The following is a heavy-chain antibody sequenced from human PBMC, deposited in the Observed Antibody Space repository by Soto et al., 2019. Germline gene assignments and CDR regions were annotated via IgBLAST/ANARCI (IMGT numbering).Heavy chain of an antibody. CDR1: GFIFSNYA. J-gene: IGHJ2*01. D-gene: IGHD2-21*01. CDR2: ISGRGGST. Sequence: EEQLLESGGGVVQRGGSLRLSCAASGFIFSNYAMTWVRQAPGKGLEWVSSISGRGGSTYYAASVKGRLTMSRDNSKNALYLQMNSLSAEATAIYYCARRAGGAVVWYYDLWGRGTLVTV. V-gene: IGHV3-23*01. CDR3: ARRAGGAVVWYYDL.